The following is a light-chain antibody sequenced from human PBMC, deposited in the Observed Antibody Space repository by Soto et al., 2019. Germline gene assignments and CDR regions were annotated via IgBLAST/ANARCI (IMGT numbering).Light chain of an antibody. CDR2: EFS. CDR3: RSYAGRDKLYV. J-gene: IGLJ1*01. V-gene: IGLV2-8*01. Sequence: SLLRRYASASGSPGQSGNISCTGTIGDLRGYNYISWYQQHPGKAPKLMIYEFSKRPLGVPDRFSGSTSGNKASLTVSGLQAEHEADYYCRSYAGRDKLYVFGTGTKVTVL. CDR1: IGDLRGYNY.